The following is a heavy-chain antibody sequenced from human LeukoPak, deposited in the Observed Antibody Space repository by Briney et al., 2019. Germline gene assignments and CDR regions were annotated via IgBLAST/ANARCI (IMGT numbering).Heavy chain of an antibody. CDR3: AKGSSTFSAANY. Sequence: GGSLRLSCAASGFTFDDYAMHWVRQAPGKGLEWVSGISWNSGSIGYADSVKGRFTISRDNAKNSLYLQMNSLRAEDTALYYCAKGSSTFSAANYWGQGTLVTVSS. J-gene: IGHJ4*02. CDR1: GFTFDDYA. V-gene: IGHV3-9*01. D-gene: IGHD6-13*01. CDR2: ISWNSGSI.